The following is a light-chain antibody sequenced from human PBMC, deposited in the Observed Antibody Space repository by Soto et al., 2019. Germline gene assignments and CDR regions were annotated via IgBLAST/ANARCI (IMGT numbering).Light chain of an antibody. Sequence: QSALTQPASVSGSPGQSITISCTGTSSDNDSYNYVSWYQHHPGKAPKLIIYDVSNRPSGVSIRFSGSKSDNTASLTISDLQPEDEADYHCSSYTTSNTRQIVFGTGTKVTVL. CDR3: SSYTTSNTRQIV. CDR2: DVS. CDR1: SSDNDSYNY. J-gene: IGLJ1*01. V-gene: IGLV2-14*03.